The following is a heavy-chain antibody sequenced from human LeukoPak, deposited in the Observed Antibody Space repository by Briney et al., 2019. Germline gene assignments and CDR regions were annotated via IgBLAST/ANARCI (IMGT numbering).Heavy chain of an antibody. CDR3: AKGSGWLLPQYFDF. D-gene: IGHD2-21*01. Sequence: GGSLRLSCAASGFSFSTSWMHWVRHVPGKGLVWVSLINSDASSTTYADSVKGRFTISRDNAKNTVYLHMKSLRAEDTAVYYCAKGSGWLLPQYFDFWGQGTLVTVSS. CDR1: GFSFSTSW. CDR2: INSDASST. J-gene: IGHJ4*02. V-gene: IGHV3-74*03.